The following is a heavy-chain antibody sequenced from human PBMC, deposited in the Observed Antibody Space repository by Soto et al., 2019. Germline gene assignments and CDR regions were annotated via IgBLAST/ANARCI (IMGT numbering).Heavy chain of an antibody. J-gene: IGHJ3*01. V-gene: IGHV3-48*03. CDR2: IHPSGQPI. CDR3: ARRASR. CDR1: GFTFSTSE. Sequence: EVQLVEPGGGLIQPGGSLRLSCAASGFTFSTSEMYWVRQAPGKGLEWVSYIHPSGQPIFYADSVKGRFTISRDNAKNSLYLQMSSLRAEDSAVYYCARRASRWGQGTMVTVSS. D-gene: IGHD1-26*01.